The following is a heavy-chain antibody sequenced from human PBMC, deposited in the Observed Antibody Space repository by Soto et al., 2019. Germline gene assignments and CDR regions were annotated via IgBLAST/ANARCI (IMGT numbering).Heavy chain of an antibody. CDR2: ISSSSSTI. J-gene: IGHJ6*03. CDR3: ARVLTGTTSGRGEGLDYYYYYMDV. D-gene: IGHD1-7*01. CDR1: GFTFSSYS. Sequence: PGGSLRLSCAASGFTFSSYSMNWVRQAPGKGLERVSYISSSSSTIYYADSVKGRFTISRDNAKNSLYLQMNSLRAEDTAVYYCARVLTGTTSGRGEGLDYYYYYMDVWGKGTTVTVSS. V-gene: IGHV3-48*01.